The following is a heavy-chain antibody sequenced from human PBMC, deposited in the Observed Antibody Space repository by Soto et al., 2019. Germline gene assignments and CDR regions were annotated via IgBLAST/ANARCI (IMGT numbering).Heavy chain of an antibody. D-gene: IGHD4-17*01. J-gene: IGHJ3*02. Sequence: QVQLVESGGGVVQPGRSLRLSCAASGFTFSSYAMYWVRQAPGKGLEWVAVISKDGSNKYYGDSVKGRVTISRDNSKNTXFLXINSLRAEDTAVYYCARDREHDYGDYLVLRDAFDIWGQGTMVTVSS. CDR1: GFTFSSYA. CDR2: ISKDGSNK. V-gene: IGHV3-30-3*01. CDR3: ARDREHDYGDYLVLRDAFDI.